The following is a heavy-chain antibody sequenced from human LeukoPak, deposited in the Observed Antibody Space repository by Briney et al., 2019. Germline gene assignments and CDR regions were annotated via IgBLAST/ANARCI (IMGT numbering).Heavy chain of an antibody. CDR1: GFTFSSYA. CDR3: AKDLLTMLDLRIDP. D-gene: IGHD3-22*01. Sequence: GGSVRLSCAASGFTFSSYAMRGVRQAPGKGLEEGSAISGRWGGTYYADSVKGRFTISRDNSKNTLYLQMNSLRAEDTAVYYCAKDLLTMLDLRIDPWGQGTLVTVSS. V-gene: IGHV3-23*01. J-gene: IGHJ5*02. CDR2: ISGRWGGT.